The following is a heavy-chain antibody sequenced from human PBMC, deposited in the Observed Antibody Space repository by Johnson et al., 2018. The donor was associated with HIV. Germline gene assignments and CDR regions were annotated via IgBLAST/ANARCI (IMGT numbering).Heavy chain of an antibody. V-gene: IGHV3-30*04. CDR2: ISYDGSNK. J-gene: IGHJ3*02. CDR3: AKDLRTVKAFDI. CDR1: GFTFSSYA. D-gene: IGHD4-17*01. Sequence: QVQLVESGGGVVQPGRSLRLSCAASGFTFSSYAMHWVRQAPGKGLEWVAVISYDGSNKYYADSVKGRFTISRDNSKNTLYLQMNSLRAEDTAVYYCAKDLRTVKAFDIWGQGTMVNVSS.